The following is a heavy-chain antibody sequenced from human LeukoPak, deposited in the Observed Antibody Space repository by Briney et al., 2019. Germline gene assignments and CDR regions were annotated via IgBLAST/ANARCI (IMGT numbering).Heavy chain of an antibody. Sequence: PGASLRLSCAVSGFTIRDYWMTWVRQAPGKGLEWVANIKQDGIEKYYADSVKGRFTISRDNAKNSLFLQMNSLRAEDTAVYYCAKDQIETGRRDGYKSLLEGPYYFDYWGQGTLVTVSS. D-gene: IGHD5-24*01. CDR3: AKDQIETGRRDGYKSLLEGPYYFDY. J-gene: IGHJ4*02. CDR2: IKQDGIEK. CDR1: GFTIRDYW. V-gene: IGHV3-7*01.